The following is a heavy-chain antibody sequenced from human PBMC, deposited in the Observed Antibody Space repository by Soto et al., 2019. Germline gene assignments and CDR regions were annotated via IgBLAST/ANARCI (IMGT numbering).Heavy chain of an antibody. CDR1: GYTLTELS. Sequence: GASVKVSCKVSGYTLTELSMHWVRQAPGKGLEWMGGFDPEDGETIYAQKFQGRVTMTEDTSTDTAYMELSSLRSEDTAVYYCATAIAAGTWFDPWGQGTLVTVS. CDR3: ATAIAAGTWFDP. V-gene: IGHV1-24*01. CDR2: FDPEDGET. D-gene: IGHD6-13*01. J-gene: IGHJ5*02.